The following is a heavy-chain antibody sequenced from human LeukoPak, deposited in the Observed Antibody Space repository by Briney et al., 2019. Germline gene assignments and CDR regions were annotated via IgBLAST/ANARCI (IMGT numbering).Heavy chain of an antibody. CDR3: ASLHYDSSVFVDY. V-gene: IGHV3-53*05. Sequence: GGSLRLSCAASGFTVSSNYMSWVRQAPGKGLEWVSVIYSGGSTYYADSVKGRFTISRDNSKNTLYLQMNSLRAEDTAVYYCASLHYDSSVFVDYWGQGTLVTVSS. D-gene: IGHD3-22*01. CDR1: GFTVSSNY. J-gene: IGHJ4*02. CDR2: IYSGGST.